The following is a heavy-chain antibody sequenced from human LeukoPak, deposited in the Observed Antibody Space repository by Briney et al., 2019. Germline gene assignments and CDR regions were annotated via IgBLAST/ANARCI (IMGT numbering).Heavy chain of an antibody. D-gene: IGHD3-10*01. CDR1: GGSTSSGGYY. CDR3: AREVRGVTVHFDY. V-gene: IGHV4-31*03. Sequence: SETLSLTCTVSGGSTSSGGYYWSWIRQHPGKGLEWLGYIYYSGSTYYNPSLKSRVTISVDTSKNQFSLKLTSLTAADTAVYYCAREVRGVTVHFDYWGQGTLVTVSS. CDR2: IYYSGST. J-gene: IGHJ4*02.